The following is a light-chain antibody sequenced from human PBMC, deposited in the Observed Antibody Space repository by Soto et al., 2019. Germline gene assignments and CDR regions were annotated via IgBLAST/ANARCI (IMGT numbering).Light chain of an antibody. V-gene: IGLV1-44*01. CDR3: AAWDDSLNGVV. CDR2: SNN. CDR1: SSNIGSNT. Sequence: QSVLTQPPSASGTPGQRVTLSCSGSSSNIGSNTVNWYQQLPGTAPKLLIYSNNQRPSGVPDRFSGSKSVTSASLAISGLQSEDEADYYCAAWDDSLNGVVFGGGTKLTVL. J-gene: IGLJ2*01.